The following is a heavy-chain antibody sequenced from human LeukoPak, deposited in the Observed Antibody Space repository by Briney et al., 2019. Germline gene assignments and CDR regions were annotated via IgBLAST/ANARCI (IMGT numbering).Heavy chain of an antibody. CDR1: GGSISSYY. D-gene: IGHD6-13*01. CDR2: IYYSGST. Sequence: SETLSLTCTVSGGSISSYYWSWIRQPPGKGLEWIGYIYYSGSTNYNPSLKSRVTISVDTSKNQFSLKLSSVTAADTAVYYCARVGKQQLASYYFDYWGQGTLVTVSS. V-gene: IGHV4-59*08. J-gene: IGHJ4*02. CDR3: ARVGKQQLASYYFDY.